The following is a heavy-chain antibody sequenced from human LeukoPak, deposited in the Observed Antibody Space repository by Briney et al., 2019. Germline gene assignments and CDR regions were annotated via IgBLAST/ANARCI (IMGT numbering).Heavy chain of an antibody. CDR1: GFTFSNYG. Sequence: GGSLRLSCAASGFTFSNYGMHWVRQAPGKGLEWVAVISYDGSNEYYADSVKGRFTISRDNSKNTLYLQMNSLRAEDAAVYYCARDSTVTRFDYWGQGTLVIVSS. D-gene: IGHD4-17*01. V-gene: IGHV3-33*01. CDR3: ARDSTVTRFDY. J-gene: IGHJ4*02. CDR2: ISYDGSNE.